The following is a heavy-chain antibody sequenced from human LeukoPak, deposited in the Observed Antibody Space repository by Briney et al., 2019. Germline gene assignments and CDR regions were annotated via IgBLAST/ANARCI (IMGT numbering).Heavy chain of an antibody. CDR1: GGSISSGSYY. D-gene: IGHD4-17*01. J-gene: IGHJ4*02. CDR3: AREVHGDIDY. CDR2: IYTSGST. Sequence: SETLSLTCTVSGGSISSGSYYWSWIRQPAGKGLEWIGRIYTSGSTNYNPSLKSRVTISVGTSKNQFSLKLSSVTAADTAVYHCAREVHGDIDYWGQGTLVTVSS. V-gene: IGHV4-61*02.